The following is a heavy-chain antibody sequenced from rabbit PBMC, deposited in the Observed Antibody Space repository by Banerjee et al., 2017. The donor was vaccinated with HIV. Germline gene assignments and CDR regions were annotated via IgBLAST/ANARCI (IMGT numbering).Heavy chain of an antibody. V-gene: IGHV1S40*01. D-gene: IGHD6-1*01. Sequence: QSLEESGGGLVKPGASLTLTCKASGFSFSSGYDMCWVRQAPGKGLEWIACIDAGSSGSTYYASWAKGRFTISKTSSTTVTLQMTSLTVADTATYFCARWDNYDGYGYAIFKLWGQGTLVTVS. CDR2: IDAGSSGST. J-gene: IGHJ4*01. CDR1: GFSFSSGYD. CDR3: ARWDNYDGYGYAIFKL.